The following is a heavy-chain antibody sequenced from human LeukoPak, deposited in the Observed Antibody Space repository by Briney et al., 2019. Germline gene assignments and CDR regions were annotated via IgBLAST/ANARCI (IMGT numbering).Heavy chain of an antibody. CDR2: IYYSGST. V-gene: IGHV4-39*01. D-gene: IGHD6-13*01. CDR3: ARLEGIAAAGY. Sequence: PSETLSLTCTVSGGSISSSSYYWGWIRQPPGKGLEWIGSIYYSGSTYYTPSLKGRVTISVDTSKTQCSLKLSSVTAADTAVYYCARLEGIAAAGYWGQGTLVTVSS. J-gene: IGHJ4*02. CDR1: GGSISSSSYY.